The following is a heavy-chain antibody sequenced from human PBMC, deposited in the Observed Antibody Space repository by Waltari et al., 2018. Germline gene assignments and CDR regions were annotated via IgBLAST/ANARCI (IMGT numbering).Heavy chain of an antibody. Sequence: EVQLVESGGGLIQPGGSLRLSCAVSGFTVSNHYIIWVRQAPGKGLEWVSVIYSGGSTYYADSMKGRFTISRDNSKNTLFLQMNSLRAEDTALYYCARGGAHAFNIWGQGTMVTVSS. CDR3: ARGGAHAFNI. CDR2: IYSGGST. V-gene: IGHV3-53*01. D-gene: IGHD1-26*01. J-gene: IGHJ3*02. CDR1: GFTVSNHY.